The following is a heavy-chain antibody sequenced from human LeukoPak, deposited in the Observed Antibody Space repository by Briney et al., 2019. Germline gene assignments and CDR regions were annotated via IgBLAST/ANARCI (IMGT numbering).Heavy chain of an antibody. CDR3: ARGYEIPFDY. V-gene: IGHV4-39*01. CDR2: IYYSGST. J-gene: IGHJ4*02. D-gene: IGHD1-1*01. Sequence: KPSETLSLTCTVSGGSISSSSYYWGWTRQPPGKGLEWIGSIYYSGSTYYNPSLKSRVTISVDTSKNQFSLKLSSVTAADTAVYYCARGYEIPFDYWGQGTLVTVSS. CDR1: GGSISSSSYY.